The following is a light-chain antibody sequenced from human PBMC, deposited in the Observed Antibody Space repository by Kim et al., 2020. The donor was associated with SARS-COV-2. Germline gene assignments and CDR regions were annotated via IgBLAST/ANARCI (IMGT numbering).Light chain of an antibody. CDR3: AAWEDSLSGWV. J-gene: IGLJ3*02. V-gene: IGLV1-47*01. CDR1: SSKNGSKY. CDR2: RNN. Sequence: GLRVTKSYSRSSSKNGSKYVYGYQQLPGTAPKLLIYRNNQRPSGAPDRFSGSKSGTSASLAISGLRSEDEADYYCAAWEDSLSGWVFGGGTQLTVL.